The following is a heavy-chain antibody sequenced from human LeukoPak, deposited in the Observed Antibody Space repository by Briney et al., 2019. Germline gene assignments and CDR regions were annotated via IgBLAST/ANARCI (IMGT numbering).Heavy chain of an antibody. V-gene: IGHV4-38-2*01. CDR1: GYSISSGYY. D-gene: IGHD1-1*01. CDR2: IFQRGYS. Sequence: SETLSLTCAVSGYSISSGYYWGWIRQPPGKGLQWIGSIFQRGYSYYNPSLKSRVTISVDTSRNQFSLKLSSVTAADTAVYYCAGDKETTGNGRPNWFDPWGQVTLVTVSS. J-gene: IGHJ5*02. CDR3: AGDKETTGNGRPNWFDP.